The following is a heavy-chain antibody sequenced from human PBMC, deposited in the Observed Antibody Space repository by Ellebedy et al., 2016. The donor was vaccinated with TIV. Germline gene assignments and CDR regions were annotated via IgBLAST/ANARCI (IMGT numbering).Heavy chain of an antibody. V-gene: IGHV1-46*01. D-gene: IGHD3-10*01. Sequence: ASVNVSCKASGYTFTSYYMHWVRPPPGQGLEWMGIINPSGGSTSYAQKFQGRVTMTRDTSTSTVYMELSSLRSEDTAVYYCEREGIGQWFGDYYYGMDVWGQGTTVTVSS. CDR1: GYTFTSYY. CDR3: EREGIGQWFGDYYYGMDV. J-gene: IGHJ6*02. CDR2: INPSGGST.